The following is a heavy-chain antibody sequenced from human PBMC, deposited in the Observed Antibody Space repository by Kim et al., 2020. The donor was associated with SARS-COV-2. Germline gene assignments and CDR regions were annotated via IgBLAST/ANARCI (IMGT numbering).Heavy chain of an antibody. D-gene: IGHD3-22*01. CDR3: ARGPYDSTGWWFDP. V-gene: IGHV1-2*02. J-gene: IGHJ5*02. CDR2: INPNSGGT. Sequence: ASVKVSCKASGYTFTGYYMHWVRQAPGQGLEWMGWINPNSGGTNYAQKFQGRVTMTRDTSISTAYMELSRLRSDDTAMYYCARGPYDSTGWWFDPWGQGTLVTVSS. CDR1: GYTFTGYY.